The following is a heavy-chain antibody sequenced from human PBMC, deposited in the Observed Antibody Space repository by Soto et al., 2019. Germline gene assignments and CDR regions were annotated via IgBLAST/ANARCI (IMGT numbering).Heavy chain of an antibody. V-gene: IGHV4-59*01. Sequence: SETLSLTCTVSGTSITNNYWTWIRQPPGQGLESIGYIYYTGDTNSNPSLKSRATISIDTSKNQFSPKLSSVTAADTAVYYCARYARVPASWGQGILVTVSS. CDR1: GTSITNNY. D-gene: IGHD2-2*01. CDR3: ARYARVPAS. CDR2: IYYTGDT. J-gene: IGHJ4*02.